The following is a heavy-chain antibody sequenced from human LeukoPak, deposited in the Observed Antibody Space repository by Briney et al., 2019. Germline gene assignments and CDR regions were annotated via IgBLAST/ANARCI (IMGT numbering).Heavy chain of an antibody. Sequence: PSETLSLTCTVSGASISSYYWSWIRQPPGKGLEWIGDIYYSGRIKYNPSLKSRVTMSVDTSKNQFSLKLSSVTAADTAIYYCARENPSGYYNRPIDYWGQGTLVTVSS. CDR2: IYYSGRI. D-gene: IGHD3-22*01. J-gene: IGHJ4*02. CDR3: ARENPSGYYNRPIDY. CDR1: GASISSYY. V-gene: IGHV4-59*01.